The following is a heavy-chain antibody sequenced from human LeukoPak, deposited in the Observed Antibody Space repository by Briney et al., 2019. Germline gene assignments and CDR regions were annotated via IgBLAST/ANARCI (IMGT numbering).Heavy chain of an antibody. CDR3: VRVGVVTDDALDI. J-gene: IGHJ3*02. Sequence: GGSLRLSCAVPGFSFTYYYMSWVRQAPGKGLEWVANINPDGSEKNYGDSVKGRFNISRDNAKNSLFLQMNSLRVDDTAVFYCVRVGVVTDDALDIWGQGTLVTVSS. CDR2: INPDGSEK. V-gene: IGHV3-7*01. D-gene: IGHD3-3*01. CDR1: GFSFTYYY.